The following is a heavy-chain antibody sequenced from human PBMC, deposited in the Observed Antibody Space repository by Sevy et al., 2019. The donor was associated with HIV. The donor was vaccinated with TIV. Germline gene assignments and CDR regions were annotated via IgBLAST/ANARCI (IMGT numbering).Heavy chain of an antibody. CDR2: ISGSGGST. V-gene: IGHV3-23*01. D-gene: IGHD3-3*01. Sequence: GGSLRLSCAASGFTFSSYAMSWVRQAPGKGLEWVSAISGSGGSTYYADSVKGRFTITRDNTKNTLYLQMNSLRAEDTAVYYCAKTGGKMGDFWSGYHPSRAFDIWGQGTMVTVSS. J-gene: IGHJ3*02. CDR1: GFTFSSYA. CDR3: AKTGGKMGDFWSGYHPSRAFDI.